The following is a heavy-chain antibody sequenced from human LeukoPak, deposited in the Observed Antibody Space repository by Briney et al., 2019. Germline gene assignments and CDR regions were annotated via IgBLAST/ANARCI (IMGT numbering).Heavy chain of an antibody. CDR2: ISGSGGST. CDR3: AKGGELHDAFDI. Sequence: GGSLRLSCAASGFTFSSYGMHWVRKAPGKGLEWVSAISGSGGSTYYADSVKGRFTISRDNSKNTLYLQMNSLRAEDTAVYYCAKGGELHDAFDIWGQGTMVTVSS. CDR1: GFTFSSYG. J-gene: IGHJ3*02. D-gene: IGHD1-26*01. V-gene: IGHV3-23*01.